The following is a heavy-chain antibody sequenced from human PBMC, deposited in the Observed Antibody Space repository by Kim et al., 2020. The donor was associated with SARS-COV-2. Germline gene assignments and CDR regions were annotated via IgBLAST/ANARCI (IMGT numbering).Heavy chain of an antibody. J-gene: IGHJ5*02. CDR3: ARALNWFDP. CDR1: GGSFSGYY. CDR2: INHSGST. V-gene: IGHV4-34*01. Sequence: SETLSLTCAVYGGSFSGYYWSWIRQPPGKGLEWIGEINHSGSTNYNPSLKSRVTISVDTSKNQFSLKLSSVTAADTAVYYCARALNWFDPWGQGTLVTVSS.